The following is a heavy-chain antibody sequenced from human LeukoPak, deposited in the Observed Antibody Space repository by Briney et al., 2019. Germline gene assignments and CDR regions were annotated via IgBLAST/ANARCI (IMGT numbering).Heavy chain of an antibody. D-gene: IGHD5-18*01. V-gene: IGHV3-11*04. Sequence: SGGSLRLSCAASGFTFSDSYMTWIRQAPGKGLEWVSYISNSGSSIYYTDSVKGRFTTSRDNAKNSLYLQMNSLRAEDTAVYYCARYSYGYYFDYWGQGTLVTVSS. CDR3: ARYSYGYYFDY. J-gene: IGHJ4*02. CDR2: ISNSGSSI. CDR1: GFTFSDSY.